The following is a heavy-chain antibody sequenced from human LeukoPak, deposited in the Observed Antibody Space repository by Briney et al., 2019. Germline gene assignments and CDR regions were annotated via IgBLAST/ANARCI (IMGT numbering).Heavy chain of an antibody. J-gene: IGHJ3*02. Sequence: ASVKVSCKASGYTFTSYYMHWVRQAPGQGLEWMGWMNPNSGATNYAQKFQGRVTTTRDTSSSTAYMELSRLTSDDTAVYYCARDTGLLSLGYAFDIWGQGTMVTVSS. D-gene: IGHD3-10*02. CDR3: ARDTGLLSLGYAFDI. V-gene: IGHV1-2*02. CDR1: GYTFTSYY. CDR2: MNPNSGAT.